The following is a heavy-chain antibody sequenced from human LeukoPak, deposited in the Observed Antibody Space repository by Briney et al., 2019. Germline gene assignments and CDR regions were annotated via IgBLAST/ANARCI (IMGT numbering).Heavy chain of an antibody. J-gene: IGHJ4*02. V-gene: IGHV3-21*01. D-gene: IGHD6-13*01. CDR2: ISSSSSYI. CDR3: PSEGGIAAGFDY. Sequence: GGSLRLSCAASGFTFSSYSMNWVRQAPGKGLEWVSSISSSSSYIYYADSVKGRFTTSRDNAKNSLYLQMNSLRAEGTAVYYCPSEGGIAAGFDYWGQGTLVTVSP. CDR1: GFTFSSYS.